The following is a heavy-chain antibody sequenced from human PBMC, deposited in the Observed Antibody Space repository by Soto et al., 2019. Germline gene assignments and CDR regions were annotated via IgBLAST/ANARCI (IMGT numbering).Heavy chain of an antibody. Sequence: QVQLVESGGGLVKPGGSLRLSCVASGFTFSDYYMSWIRQAPGKGLEWVSYISNSGHGIYYADSVKGRFTVSRDNSNNSMSLQMDSLRADDTAIYYCARDARYASSSYGFDVWGQGTTVSVSS. V-gene: IGHV3-11*01. CDR3: ARDARYASSSYGFDV. CDR1: GFTFSDYY. CDR2: ISNSGHGI. D-gene: IGHD6-13*01. J-gene: IGHJ6*02.